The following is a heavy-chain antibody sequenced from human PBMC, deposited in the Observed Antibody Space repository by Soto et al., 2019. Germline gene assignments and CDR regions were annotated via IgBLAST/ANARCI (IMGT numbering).Heavy chain of an antibody. CDR1: GGSIRSSSSS. Sequence: PSETLPLTCPFSGGSIRSSSSSWGWIRKPPGKGLEWLGIISYSGSTYYSPSLKSRVTISVDASKNLFSLKLSSVTAADTAVYYCARTYVTDVVVVPASKDYMDVWGKGTTVTVSS. CDR3: ARTYVTDVVVVPASKDYMDV. V-gene: IGHV4-39*01. CDR2: ISYSGST. J-gene: IGHJ6*03. D-gene: IGHD2-2*01.